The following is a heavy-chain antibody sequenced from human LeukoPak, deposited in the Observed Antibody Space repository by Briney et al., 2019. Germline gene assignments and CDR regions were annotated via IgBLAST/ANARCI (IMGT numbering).Heavy chain of an antibody. Sequence: ASVKVSCKASGYTFTGYYMHWVRQAPGQGLEWMGWINPNSGGTNYAQKFQGRVTMTRDTSISTAYMELSSLRSEDTAVYYCARELGSGWWTHAFDIWGQGTMVTVSS. D-gene: IGHD6-19*01. V-gene: IGHV1-2*02. J-gene: IGHJ3*02. CDR1: GYTFTGYY. CDR3: ARELGSGWWTHAFDI. CDR2: INPNSGGT.